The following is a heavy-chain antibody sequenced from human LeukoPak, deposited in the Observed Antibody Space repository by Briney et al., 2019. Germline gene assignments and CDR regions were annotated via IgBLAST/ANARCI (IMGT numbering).Heavy chain of an antibody. CDR2: IYYSGST. D-gene: IGHD4-17*01. V-gene: IGHV4-61*01. Sequence: PSETLSLTCTVSGYSISSGYYWGWIRQPPGKGLEWIGYIYYSGSTNYNPSLKSRVTISVDTSKNQFSLKLSSVTAADTAVYYCARTSTTVTTRAYYYYMDVWGKGTTVTISS. J-gene: IGHJ6*03. CDR1: GYSISSGYY. CDR3: ARTSTTVTTRAYYYYMDV.